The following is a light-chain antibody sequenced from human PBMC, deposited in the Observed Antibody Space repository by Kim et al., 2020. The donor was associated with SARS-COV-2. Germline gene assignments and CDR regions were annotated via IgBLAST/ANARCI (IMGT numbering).Light chain of an antibody. CDR3: QQYSAYPLT. J-gene: IGKJ4*01. Sequence: TAIGDKVTITGRASQSSSRWLAWYQQKPGKAPNLLIYKASSLESGVPATFAGSGSGTEFNLTISSLQPDDFATYYCQQYSAYPLTFGGGTKVDIK. CDR1: QSSSRW. V-gene: IGKV1-5*03. CDR2: KAS.